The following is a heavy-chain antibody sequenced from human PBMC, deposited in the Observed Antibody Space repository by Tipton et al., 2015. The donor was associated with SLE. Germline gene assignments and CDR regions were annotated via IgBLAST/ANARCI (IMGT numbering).Heavy chain of an antibody. CDR2: IYYSGST. CDR3: ARFWSGYSYYFDY. V-gene: IGHV4-59*01. CDR1: GGSISSYY. J-gene: IGHJ4*02. D-gene: IGHD3-3*01. Sequence: TLSLTCTVSGGSISSYYWSWIRQPPGKGLEWIGYIYYSGSTNYNPSLKSRVTISVDTSKNHFSLKLSSVTAADTAVYYCARFWSGYSYYFDYWGQGTLVTVSS.